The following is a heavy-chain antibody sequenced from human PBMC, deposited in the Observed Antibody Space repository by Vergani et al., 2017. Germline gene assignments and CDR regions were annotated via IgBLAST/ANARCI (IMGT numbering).Heavy chain of an antibody. J-gene: IGHJ4*02. CDR1: GYPFTSYY. CDR3: ARDRRVLWFGELLVGQIADY. Sequence: QVQLVQSGAEVKKPGASVTVSCKASGYPFTSYYMHWVRQAPGQGLEWMGIINPSGGSTSYAQKFQGRVTMTRDTSTSTVYMELSSLRSEDTAVYYCARDRRVLWFGELLVGQIADYWGQGTLVTVSS. D-gene: IGHD3-10*01. V-gene: IGHV1-46*01. CDR2: INPSGGST.